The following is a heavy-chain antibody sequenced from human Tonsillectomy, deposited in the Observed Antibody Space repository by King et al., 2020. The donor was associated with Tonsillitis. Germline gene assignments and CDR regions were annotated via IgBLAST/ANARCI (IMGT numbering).Heavy chain of an antibody. Sequence: VQLVESGGGLVQPGGSLRLSCPASGFTFNSYAMSWVRQAPGKGLEWVSSISGSGDSTYYADSVKGRFTISGDNSKNTLYLQMSSLRAEDTAVYYCAKGNKWVTMVRGVIPFDYWGQGTLVTVSS. CDR3: AKGNKWVTMVRGVIPFDY. CDR1: GFTFNSYA. D-gene: IGHD3-10*01. CDR2: ISGSGDST. V-gene: IGHV3-23*04. J-gene: IGHJ4*02.